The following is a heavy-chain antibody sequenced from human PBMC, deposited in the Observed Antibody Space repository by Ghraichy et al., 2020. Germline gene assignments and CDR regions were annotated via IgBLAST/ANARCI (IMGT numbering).Heavy chain of an antibody. D-gene: IGHD1-7*01. CDR1: GFIVTTNY. CDR3: ARAPGITGTTSQENYGMEV. Sequence: GGSLRLSCAASGFIVTTNYMSWVRQAPGKGLEWVSVIYSVGTIHYADSVKGRFTISRDNANNILYLQMKSLRAEDSAVYYCARAPGITGTTSQENYGMEVWGQGTTVTVSS. V-gene: IGHV3-66*01. J-gene: IGHJ6*02. CDR2: IYSVGTI.